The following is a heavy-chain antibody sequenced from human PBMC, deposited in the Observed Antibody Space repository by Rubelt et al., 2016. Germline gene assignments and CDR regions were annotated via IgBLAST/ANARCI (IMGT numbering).Heavy chain of an antibody. V-gene: IGHV4-39*07. J-gene: IGHJ3*02. D-gene: IGHD4-17*01. CDR1: GGSISSSSYY. CDR3: ARSPFMTTDDAFDI. CDR2: IYYSGGT. Sequence: QLQLQESGPGLVKPSETLSLTCTVSGGSISSSSYYWGWIRQPPGKGLEWIGGIYYSGGTYYNPSLKSRVTRSVDTSKNQFSLKLSSVTAADTAVYYCARSPFMTTDDAFDIWGQGTMVTVSS.